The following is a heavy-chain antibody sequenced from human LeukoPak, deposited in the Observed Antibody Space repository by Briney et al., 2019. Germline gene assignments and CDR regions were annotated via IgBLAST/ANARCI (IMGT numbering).Heavy chain of an antibody. CDR1: GGSFSGYY. CDR2: INHSGST. D-gene: IGHD3-10*01. CDR3: AKRRRYYYGSGSYYPSPPDY. Sequence: PSETLSLTCAVYGGSFSGYYWSWIRQPPGKGLEWIGEINHSGSTNYNPSLKSRVTISVDTSKNQFSLKLSSVTAADTAVYYCAKRRRYYYGSGSYYPSPPDYWGQGTLVTVSS. V-gene: IGHV4-34*01. J-gene: IGHJ4*02.